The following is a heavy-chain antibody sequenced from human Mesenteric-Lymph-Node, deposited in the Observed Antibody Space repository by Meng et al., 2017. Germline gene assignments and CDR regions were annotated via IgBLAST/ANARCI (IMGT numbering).Heavy chain of an antibody. D-gene: IGHD3-10*01. Sequence: QVPLQQWGARLLKPSGTLSLTRAVYGGSFTAYYWTWIRQAPGKGPEWIGEVTHSGSTTYNPSLASRVSISVDKPKKQFSLTLNSVTAADTAVYYCAKGRANYFGSKHNYFDSWGQGTLVTVSS. CDR2: VTHSGST. J-gene: IGHJ5*01. CDR1: GGSFTAYY. CDR3: AKGRANYFGSKHNYFDS. V-gene: IGHV4-34*01.